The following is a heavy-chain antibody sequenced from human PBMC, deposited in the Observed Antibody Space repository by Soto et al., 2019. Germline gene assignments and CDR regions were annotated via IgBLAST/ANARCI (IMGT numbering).Heavy chain of an antibody. V-gene: IGHV2-5*02. CDR2: IYWDDDK. Sequence: PTLVNPTQTLTLTCTFSGFSLSTSGVGVGWIRQPPGKALEWLTIIYWDDDKRYSPSLKSRLTITKGTSNNQVVLTMTNMDPVDTATYYCAHRGYSHFDYWGQGTLVTVSS. CDR3: AHRGYSHFDY. D-gene: IGHD4-4*01. J-gene: IGHJ4*02. CDR1: GFSLSTSGVG.